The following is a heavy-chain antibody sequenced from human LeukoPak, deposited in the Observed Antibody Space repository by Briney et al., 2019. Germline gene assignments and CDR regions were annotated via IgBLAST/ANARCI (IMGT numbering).Heavy chain of an antibody. CDR3: ARLGEKADFDY. J-gene: IGHJ4*02. V-gene: IGHV3-9*01. CDR1: GFRFDDHG. D-gene: IGHD3-16*01. CDR2: INWNSGSI. Sequence: GGSLRLSCAASGFRFDDHGMHWVRQAPGKGLEWVSGINWNSGSIGYTDSVKGRFTISRDNANNSLYLQMNSLRAEDTAVYYCARLGEKADFDYWGQGTLVTVSS.